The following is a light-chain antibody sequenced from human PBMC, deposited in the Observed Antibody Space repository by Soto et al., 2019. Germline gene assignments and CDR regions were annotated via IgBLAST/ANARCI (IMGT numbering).Light chain of an antibody. V-gene: IGKV1-33*01. J-gene: IGKJ4*01. CDR3: HNLPPLT. CDR2: DAS. CDR1: QDITNH. Sequence: DIQMTQSPSSLSASVGDRVTITCQASQDITNHLNWCQQKPGKAPNLLIHDASNLETGVPSRFSGSESGTDFTFTISSLQPEDIATYKYHNLPPLTFGGGTKVEIE.